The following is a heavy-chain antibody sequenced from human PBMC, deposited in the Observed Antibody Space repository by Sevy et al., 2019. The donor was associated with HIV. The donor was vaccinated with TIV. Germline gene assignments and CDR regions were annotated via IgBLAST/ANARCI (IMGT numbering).Heavy chain of an antibody. CDR2: IYSGGST. J-gene: IGHJ5*02. Sequence: GGSLRLSCAASGFTVSSNYMSWVRQAPGKGLEWVSVIYSGGSTYYADSVKGRFTISRDNSKNTLYLQMNSLRAEDTVVYYCARGKITMVRGARPRYNWFGPWGQGTLVSVSS. CDR1: GFTVSSNY. D-gene: IGHD3-10*01. CDR3: ARGKITMVRGARPRYNWFGP. V-gene: IGHV3-66*01.